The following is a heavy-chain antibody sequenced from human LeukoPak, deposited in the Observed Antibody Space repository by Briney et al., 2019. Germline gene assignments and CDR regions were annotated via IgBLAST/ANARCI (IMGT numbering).Heavy chain of an antibody. CDR3: AKEVDTYYYDSSGYFDY. D-gene: IGHD3-22*01. J-gene: IGHJ4*02. V-gene: IGHV3-23*01. CDR1: GFTFSSYA. Sequence: PGGSLRLSCAASGFTFSSYAMSWVRQAPGKGLEWVSAISGSGGSTYYADSVKGRFTISRDNSKNTLYLQMNGLRAEDTAVYYCAKEVDTYYYDSSGYFDYWGQGTLVTVSS. CDR2: ISGSGGST.